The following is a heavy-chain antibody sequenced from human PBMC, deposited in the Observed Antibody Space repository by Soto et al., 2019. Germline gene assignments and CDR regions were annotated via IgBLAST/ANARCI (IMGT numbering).Heavy chain of an antibody. V-gene: IGHV3-7*01. J-gene: IGHJ4*02. D-gene: IGHD1-1*01. CDR2: INQNGGAM. Sequence: EVQLVESGGGLVQPGGSLRLSCAASGFTFSNYWMTWVRQAPGKGLEWVASINQNGGAMHYVDSVKGRFTVSRDNAKNSLYLQVNSLRAEDTAVFYYARVWNDGRFDYWGQGTLVTVSS. CDR1: GFTFSNYW. CDR3: ARVWNDGRFDY.